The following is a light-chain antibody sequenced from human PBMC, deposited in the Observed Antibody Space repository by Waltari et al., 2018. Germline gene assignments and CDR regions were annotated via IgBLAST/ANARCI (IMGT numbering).Light chain of an antibody. CDR3: CSYAGTITPYV. J-gene: IGLJ1*01. CDR2: EAN. Sequence: QSALTQPASVSGSPGQSVTIPCTGTSSDVGSYNLVSWYQHPPGKAPKLMIYEANKRPSGVSNRFSGSKSGITASLTISGLQAEDEADYYCCSYAGTITPYVFGSGTKVTVL. CDR1: SSDVGSYNL. V-gene: IGLV2-23*01.